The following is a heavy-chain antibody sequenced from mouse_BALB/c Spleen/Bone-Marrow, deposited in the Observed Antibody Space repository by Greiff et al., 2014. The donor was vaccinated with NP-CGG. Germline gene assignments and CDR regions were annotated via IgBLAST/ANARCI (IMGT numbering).Heavy chain of an antibody. CDR3: ARRGYDEGFYFPMDY. V-gene: IGHV1-87*01. D-gene: IGHD2-14*01. CDR2: IYPGDGDT. J-gene: IGHJ4*01. CDR1: GYTFTNYW. Sequence: QVQLQQPGAELARPGASVKLSCKASGYTFTNYWIQWVKQRPGQGLEWIGTIYPGDGDTRYTQSFKGKATLNADKSSNTAYMQLSSLASEDSAVYYCARRGYDEGFYFPMDYWGQGTSVTVSS.